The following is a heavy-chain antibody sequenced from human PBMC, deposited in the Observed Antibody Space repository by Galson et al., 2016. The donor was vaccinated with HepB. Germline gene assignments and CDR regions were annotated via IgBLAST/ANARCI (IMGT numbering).Heavy chain of an antibody. CDR1: GFTFSSYW. J-gene: IGHJ4*02. D-gene: IGHD6-13*01. V-gene: IGHV3-7*01. CDR2: INQDGSKK. Sequence: SLRLSCAASGFTFSSYWMTWVRQAPGKGLEWVANINQDGSKKNYMDSVRGRFTIPRDNARNSVWLQVNGLRAEDTAVYYCARDPFYSSLDCWGQGTQVTVSS. CDR3: ARDPFYSSLDC.